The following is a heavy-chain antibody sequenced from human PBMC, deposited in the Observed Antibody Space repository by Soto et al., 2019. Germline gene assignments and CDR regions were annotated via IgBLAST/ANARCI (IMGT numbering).Heavy chain of an antibody. J-gene: IGHJ4*02. CDR1: GASIVSSNLY. D-gene: IGHD3-16*02. CDR3: ARLGVWGSYRPQYFDY. Sequence: QLQLQESGPGLVKPSETLSLTCTVSGASIVSSNLYWGWVRQPPGKGPEWIGSIYESGSTYFNPSLQSRVTMSVDTSKNQFSLHLTSVTAADTAMYYCARLGVWGSYRPQYFDYWGQGTLVTVSS. V-gene: IGHV4-39*01. CDR2: IYESGST.